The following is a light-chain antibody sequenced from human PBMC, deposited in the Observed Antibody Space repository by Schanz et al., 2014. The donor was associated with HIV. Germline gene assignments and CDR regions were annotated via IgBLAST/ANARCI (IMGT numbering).Light chain of an antibody. V-gene: IGLV1-40*01. CDR1: RSNIGAGYD. Sequence: QLVLTQPPSVSGAPGQRVTISCTGSRSNIGAGYDVHWYQQLPGTAPKLLIYGNTNRPSGVPDRFSGSKSGTSVSLAITGLQSEDEADYYCAAWDDSLKGWVFRGGTKLTVL. CDR2: GNT. J-gene: IGLJ3*02. CDR3: AAWDDSLKGWV.